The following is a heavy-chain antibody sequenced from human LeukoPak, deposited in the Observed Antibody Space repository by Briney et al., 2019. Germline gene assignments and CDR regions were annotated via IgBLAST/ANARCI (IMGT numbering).Heavy chain of an antibody. V-gene: IGHV4-61*02. CDR2: IYTSGST. CDR3: ARETAYYYDSSGATFDY. CDR1: GGSISSGSYY. J-gene: IGHJ4*02. Sequence: PSQTLSLTCTASGGSISSGSYYWSWIRQPAGKGLEWMGRIYTSGSTNYNPSLKSRVTISVDTSKNQFSLKLSSVTAADTAVYYCARETAYYYDSSGATFDYWGQGTLVTVSS. D-gene: IGHD3-22*01.